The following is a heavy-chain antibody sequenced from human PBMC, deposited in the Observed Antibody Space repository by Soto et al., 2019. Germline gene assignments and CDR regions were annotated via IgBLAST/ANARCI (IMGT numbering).Heavy chain of an antibody. CDR1: GGSINNYY. Sequence: PSETLSLTCSVTGGSINNYYWSWVRQSAGKGLEWIGRVFTTGTTDYNPSLKGRVTISVDTSKNQFSLSLRSVTAADTAIYYCARHSTPWDRSGYYDYWGQGTLVTVSS. CDR2: VFTTGTT. CDR3: ARHSTPWDRSGYYDY. D-gene: IGHD3-22*01. J-gene: IGHJ4*02. V-gene: IGHV4-4*07.